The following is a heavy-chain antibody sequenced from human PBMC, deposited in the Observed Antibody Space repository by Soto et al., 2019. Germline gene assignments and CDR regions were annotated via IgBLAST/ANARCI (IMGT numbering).Heavy chain of an antibody. CDR3: ARMEGYCTSSSCFYFDY. J-gene: IGHJ4*02. V-gene: IGHV4-61*01. D-gene: IGHD2-8*01. Sequence: PSETLSLTCGVSGGSVSRGSYYWGWIRQPPGKGLEWIGYIYYSGSTSYNPPLESRVTISVDTPRNQFSLKLSSVTAADTGVYYCARMEGYCTSSSCFYFDYWGQGRLVTVSS. CDR1: GGSVSRGSYY. CDR2: IYYSGST.